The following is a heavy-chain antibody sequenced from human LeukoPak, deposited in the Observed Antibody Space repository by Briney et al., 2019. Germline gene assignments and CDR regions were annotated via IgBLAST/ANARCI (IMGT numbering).Heavy chain of an antibody. D-gene: IGHD2-2*02. CDR2: ISSSSSYI. Sequence: GGSLRLSCAASGFTFSSYSMNWVRQAPGKGLEWVSSISSSSSYIYYADSVKGRFTISRDNAKNSLYLQMNSLRAEDTAVYYCARDPDIVVVPAAIWAYYYHGMDVWGQGTTVTVSS. CDR3: ARDPDIVVVPAAIWAYYYHGMDV. J-gene: IGHJ6*02. V-gene: IGHV3-21*01. CDR1: GFTFSSYS.